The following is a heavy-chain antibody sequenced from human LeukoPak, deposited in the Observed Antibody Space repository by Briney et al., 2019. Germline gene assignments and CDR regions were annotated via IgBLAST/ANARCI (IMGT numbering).Heavy chain of an antibody. J-gene: IGHJ3*02. Sequence: SKTLSLTCSVSGGSISTYYWGWIRQPAGKGLEWIGRIYTSGSTNYNPSLKSRVTISVDTSKNQFSLKLSSVTAADTAVYYCARGPYSSGWSDAFDIWGQGTMVTVSS. CDR3: ARGPYSSGWSDAFDI. CDR1: GGSISTYY. D-gene: IGHD6-19*01. V-gene: IGHV4-4*07. CDR2: IYTSGST.